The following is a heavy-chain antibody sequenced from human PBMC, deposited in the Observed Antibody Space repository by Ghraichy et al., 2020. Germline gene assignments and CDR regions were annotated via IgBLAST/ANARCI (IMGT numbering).Heavy chain of an antibody. Sequence: GGSLRLSCAASGFTYNNYAMSWVRQAPGKGLEWVSALSGSGDSTYYADSVKGRFTISRDNSKNTLYLQMNSLRAEDTAVYYCAKDRLAGFRGVIITAPLDWGQGTLVTVSS. CDR1: GFTYNNYA. CDR3: AKDRLAGFRGVIITAPLD. V-gene: IGHV3-23*01. CDR2: LSGSGDST. J-gene: IGHJ4*02. D-gene: IGHD3-10*01.